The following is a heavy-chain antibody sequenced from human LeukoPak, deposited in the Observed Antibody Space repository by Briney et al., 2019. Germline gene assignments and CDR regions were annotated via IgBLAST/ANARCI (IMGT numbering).Heavy chain of an antibody. J-gene: IGHJ5*02. CDR2: IKPKTISGTT. CDR1: GLTLSNAW. CDR3: TRRQDYGDYLNWFDP. D-gene: IGHD4-17*01. Sequence: PGGSLRLSCAASGLTLSNAWMTWVRQAPGKGLDWLGHIKPKTISGTTDYAAYAAPVKGRFSISRDDSKNTLYLQMNSLKTEDTAVYYCTRRQDYGDYLNWFDPWGQGTLVTVSS. V-gene: IGHV3-15*01.